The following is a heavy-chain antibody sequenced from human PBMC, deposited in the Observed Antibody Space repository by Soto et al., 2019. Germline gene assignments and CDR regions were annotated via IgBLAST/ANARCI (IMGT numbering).Heavy chain of an antibody. V-gene: IGHV3-23*01. D-gene: IGHD6-25*01. CDR2: ISDTGGST. CDR3: AKGGLGQRLGLDY. CDR1: GFTFRSFA. J-gene: IGHJ4*02. Sequence: EVPMLESGGGLVQPGGSLRLSCAASGFTFRSFAMTWVRQAPGKGLEWVSSISDTGGSTYYADPVKGRFTISRDNFKNTVYLQMNSLRAEDTAVYHCAKGGLGQRLGLDYWGQGTLVTVSS.